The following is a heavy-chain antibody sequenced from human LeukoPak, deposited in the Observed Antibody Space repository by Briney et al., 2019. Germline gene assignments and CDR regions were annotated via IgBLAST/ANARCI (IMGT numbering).Heavy chain of an antibody. D-gene: IGHD3-10*01. CDR3: ARGNFYDNKGYSPELRY. CDR1: GYTFTSYY. Sequence: ASVKVSCKTSGYTFTSYYIHWLRQAPGQRIEWMGWSDPKSGATKYEHFQGRGTMTRDTSISTAYMELSRLTSDDTAVYYCARGNFYDNKGYSPELRYWGQGTLVTVSS. CDR2: SDPKSGAT. J-gene: IGHJ4*02. V-gene: IGHV1-2*02.